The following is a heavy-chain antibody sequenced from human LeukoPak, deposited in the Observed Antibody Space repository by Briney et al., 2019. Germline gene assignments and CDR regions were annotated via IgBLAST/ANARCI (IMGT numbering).Heavy chain of an antibody. J-gene: IGHJ4*02. CDR3: ARDRPLTGAH. Sequence: GGSLRLSCAASGFTFSGYEMSWVRQAPGKGLEWVANIKQDGSEKYYVDSVKGRFTISRDNAKNSLYLQMNSLRAEDTAVYYCARDRPLTGAHWGQGTLVTVSS. CDR1: GFTFSGYE. CDR2: IKQDGSEK. V-gene: IGHV3-7*04. D-gene: IGHD1-26*01.